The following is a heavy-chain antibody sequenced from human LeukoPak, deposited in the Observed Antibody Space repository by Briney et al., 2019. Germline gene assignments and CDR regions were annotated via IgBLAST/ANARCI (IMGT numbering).Heavy chain of an antibody. V-gene: IGHV4-59*01. CDR3: ARDSAMVRGVKMVGAFGI. CDR2: IYYSGST. Sequence: SETLSLTCTVSGGSISSYYWSWIRQPPGKGLEWIGYIYYSGSTNYNPSLKSRVTISVDTSKNQFSLKLSSVTAADTAVYYCARDSAMVRGVKMVGAFGIWXQGTMVTVSS. CDR1: GGSISSYY. J-gene: IGHJ3*02. D-gene: IGHD3-10*01.